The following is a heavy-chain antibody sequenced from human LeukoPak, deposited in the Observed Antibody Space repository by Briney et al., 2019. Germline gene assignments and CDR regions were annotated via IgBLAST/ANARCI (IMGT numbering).Heavy chain of an antibody. J-gene: IGHJ4*02. Sequence: GGSLRLSCVASSFTFDDYGMSWVRQAPGKGLEWVSGISRNGGRTGYAASVKGRFTISRDNAKNSLYLQMNSLRAEDTALYYCARLRAGYSYAFGPNDYWGQGTLVTVSS. CDR2: ISRNGGRT. V-gene: IGHV3-20*04. CDR1: SFTFDDYG. D-gene: IGHD5-18*01. CDR3: ARLRAGYSYAFGPNDY.